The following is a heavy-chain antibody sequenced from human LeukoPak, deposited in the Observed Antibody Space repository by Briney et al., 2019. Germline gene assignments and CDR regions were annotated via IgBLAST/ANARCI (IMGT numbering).Heavy chain of an antibody. V-gene: IGHV4-31*03. CDR1: GGSISSGGYY. J-gene: IGHJ4*02. CDR3: ARGRTYYYDSSGYYPPYFDC. Sequence: PSQTLSLTCTVSGGSISSGGYYWSWIRQHPGKGLEWIGYIYYSGSTYYNPSLKSRVTISVDTSKNQFSLKLSSVTAADTAVYYCARGRTYYYDSSGYYPPYFDCWGQGTLVTVSS. CDR2: IYYSGST. D-gene: IGHD3-22*01.